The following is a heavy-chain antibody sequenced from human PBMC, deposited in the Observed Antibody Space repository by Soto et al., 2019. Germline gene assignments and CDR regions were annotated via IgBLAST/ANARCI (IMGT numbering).Heavy chain of an antibody. CDR3: ATYSSSWSPNDVG. CDR2: ISYDGSNK. J-gene: IGHJ4*02. CDR1: GFTFSSYG. V-gene: IGHV3-30*03. Sequence: GGSLRLSCAASGFTFSSYGMHWVRQAPGKGLEWVAVISYDGSNKYYADSVKGRFTISRDNSKNTLYLQMNSLRAEDTAVYYCATYSSSWSPNDVGWGPGTLVTVSS. D-gene: IGHD6-13*01.